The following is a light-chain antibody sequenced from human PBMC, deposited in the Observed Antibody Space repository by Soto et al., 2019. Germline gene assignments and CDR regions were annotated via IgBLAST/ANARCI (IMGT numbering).Light chain of an antibody. CDR3: QHQGT. CDR2: GAS. V-gene: IGKV3-15*01. Sequence: ERVMTQSAATLSVSPGERATLSCRASQSVSSNLAWYQQKPGQAPRLLIYGASTRATGIPARFSGSGSGTEFTLTISSLQSEDFAVYYCQHQGTFGQGTKV. CDR1: QSVSSN. J-gene: IGKJ1*01.